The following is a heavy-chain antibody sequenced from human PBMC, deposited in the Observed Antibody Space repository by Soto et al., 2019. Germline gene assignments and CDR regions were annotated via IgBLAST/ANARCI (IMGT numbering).Heavy chain of an antibody. CDR1: GGSISSYY. CDR3: ARVGLEADYDPFYYGMDV. J-gene: IGHJ6*04. CDR2: IYYSGST. V-gene: IGHV4-59*01. D-gene: IGHD3-22*01. Sequence: PSETLSLTCTVSGGSISSYYWSWIRQPPGKGLEWIGYIYYSGSTNYNPSLKSRVTISVDTSKNQFSLKLSSVTAADTAVYYCARVGLEADYDPFYYGMDVWGKGATVTVSS.